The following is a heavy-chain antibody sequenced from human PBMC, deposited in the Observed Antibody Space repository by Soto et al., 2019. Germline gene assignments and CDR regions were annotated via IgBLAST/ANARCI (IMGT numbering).Heavy chain of an antibody. Sequence: PSETLSLTCAVYGGSFSGYYWSWIRQPPGKGLEWIGEINHSGSTNYNPSLKSRVTISVDTSKNQFSLKLNSVTAADTAVYYCARGPKGEVGGTWYYYAMDVWRQRTTVTVSS. CDR3: ARGPKGEVGGTWYYYAMDV. D-gene: IGHD1-26*01. CDR2: INHSGST. J-gene: IGHJ6*02. CDR1: GGSFSGYY. V-gene: IGHV4-34*01.